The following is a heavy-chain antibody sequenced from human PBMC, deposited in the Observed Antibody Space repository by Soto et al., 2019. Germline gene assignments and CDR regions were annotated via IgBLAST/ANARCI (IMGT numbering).Heavy chain of an antibody. CDR3: ATIYSTPITTVGVY. CDR2: IYNTGRT. D-gene: IGHD1-20*01. CDR1: GASISSFY. Sequence: PSETLSLTCTVSGASISSFYWSWIRQPAGKALEWIGRIYNTGRTNYNPSLKGRITMSLDPSKNQFSLSLSSVTAADTAVYYCATIYSTPITTVGVYWGQGKMVTVSS. V-gene: IGHV4-4*07. J-gene: IGHJ4*02.